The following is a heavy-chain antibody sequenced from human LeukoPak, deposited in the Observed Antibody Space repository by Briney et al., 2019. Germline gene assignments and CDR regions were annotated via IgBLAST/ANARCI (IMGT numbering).Heavy chain of an antibody. V-gene: IGHV1-18*01. CDR3: ARHFYGSGTYYHFDY. CDR2: ISAYNGNT. D-gene: IGHD3-10*01. CDR1: GYTFTSYG. Sequence: ASVKVSCKASGYTFTSYGISWVRQAPGQGLEWMGWISAYNGNTNYAQKLQGRVTMTTDTSTSTAYMELRSLRSDDTAVYYCARHFYGSGTYYHFDYWGQGTLVTVS. J-gene: IGHJ4*02.